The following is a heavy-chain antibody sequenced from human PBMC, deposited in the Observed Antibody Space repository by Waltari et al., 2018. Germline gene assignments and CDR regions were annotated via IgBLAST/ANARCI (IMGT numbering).Heavy chain of an antibody. Sequence: QVQLQQWGAGLLKPSETLSLTCAVYGGSFSGYYWSWIRQPPGKGLEWIGEINHSGSTNYHPSLKSRVTISVDTSKNQFSLKLSSVTAADTAVYYWARGRWELLKGGGWFDPWGQGTLVTVSS. CDR2: INHSGST. CDR1: GGSFSGYY. V-gene: IGHV4-34*01. D-gene: IGHD1-26*01. CDR3: ARGRWELLKGGGWFDP. J-gene: IGHJ5*02.